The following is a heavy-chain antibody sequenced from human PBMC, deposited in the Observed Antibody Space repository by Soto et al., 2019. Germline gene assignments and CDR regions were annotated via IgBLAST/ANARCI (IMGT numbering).Heavy chain of an antibody. CDR1: GYTFTRYG. Sequence: GASVTVSCKASGYTFTRYGIIWVRQAPGQGLEWMGWISAYNGNTNYAQKLQGRVTMTTDISTSTAYMELRSLRSDDTAVYYCARDHYYDSSGYPDYWGQGTLVTVSS. CDR2: ISAYNGNT. CDR3: ARDHYYDSSGYPDY. V-gene: IGHV1-18*01. D-gene: IGHD3-22*01. J-gene: IGHJ4*02.